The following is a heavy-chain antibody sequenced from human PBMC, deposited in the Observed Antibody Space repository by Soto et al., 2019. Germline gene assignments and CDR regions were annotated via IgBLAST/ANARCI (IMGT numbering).Heavy chain of an antibody. Sequence: GGSLRLSCAASGFTFSSYAMSWVRQAPGKGLEWVSAISVSGGSTYYADSVKGRFTISRDNSKNTLYLQMNSLRAEDTAVYYCAKGRYSSGYSVKVVDAFDIWGQGTMVTVSS. CDR3: AKGRYSSGYSVKVVDAFDI. J-gene: IGHJ3*02. V-gene: IGHV3-23*01. D-gene: IGHD3-22*01. CDR2: ISVSGGST. CDR1: GFTFSSYA.